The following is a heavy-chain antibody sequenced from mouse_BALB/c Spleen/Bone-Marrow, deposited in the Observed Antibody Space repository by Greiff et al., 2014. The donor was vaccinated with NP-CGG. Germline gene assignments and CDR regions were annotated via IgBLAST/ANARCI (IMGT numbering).Heavy chain of an antibody. J-gene: IGHJ2*01. Sequence: VMLVESGAELMKPGASVKISCKATGYTFSSYWIEWVKQRPGHGLEWIGEILPGSGNTNYNENFKGKATFTADTSSNTAYMQLSSLTSEDSAVYYCARRLLYYFDYWGQGTILTVSS. D-gene: IGHD1-2*01. V-gene: IGHV1-9*01. CDR3: ARRLLYYFDY. CDR2: ILPGSGNT. CDR1: GYTFSSYW.